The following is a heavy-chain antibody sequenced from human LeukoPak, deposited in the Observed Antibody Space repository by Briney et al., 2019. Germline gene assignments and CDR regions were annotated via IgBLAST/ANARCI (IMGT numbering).Heavy chain of an antibody. D-gene: IGHD6-13*01. CDR2: IWYDGSKK. Sequence: PGGSLRLSCAASGFTFSSYAMHWVRQAPGKGLEWVAVIWYDGSKKDYVDSVKGRFTISRDNSKNTLYLQMNSLRAEDTAVYYCAREGDFGQQLDYYCGMDVWGQGTTVTVSS. J-gene: IGHJ6*02. CDR3: AREGDFGQQLDYYCGMDV. CDR1: GFTFSSYA. V-gene: IGHV3-33*08.